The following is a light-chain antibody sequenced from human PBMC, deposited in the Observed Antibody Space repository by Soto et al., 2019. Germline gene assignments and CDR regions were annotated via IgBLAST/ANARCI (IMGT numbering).Light chain of an antibody. CDR2: GAS. V-gene: IGKV1-39*01. J-gene: IGKJ3*01. Sequence: DIQMTQSPSSLSASVGDRVTITCRASQSINKYINWYQQKPGKAPNLLINGASSLQSGVPSRFSGSGSGTDFTLTLSNPQPEDFATYYCQQTYSTPFTFGPGTKVDIK. CDR3: QQTYSTPFT. CDR1: QSINKY.